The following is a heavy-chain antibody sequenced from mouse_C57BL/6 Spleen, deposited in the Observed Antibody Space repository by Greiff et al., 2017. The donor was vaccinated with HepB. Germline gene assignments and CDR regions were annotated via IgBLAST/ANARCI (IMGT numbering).Heavy chain of an antibody. D-gene: IGHD1-1*01. CDR3: ARKGNYGRVFDY. CDR2: IDPSDSYT. CDR1: GYTFTSYW. J-gene: IGHJ2*01. V-gene: IGHV1-59*01. Sequence: VQLQQPGAELVRPGTSVKLSCKASGYTFTSYWMHWVKQRPGQGLEWIGVIDPSDSYTNYNQKFKGKATLTVDTSSSTAYMQLSSLTSEDSAVYYCARKGNYGRVFDYWGQGTTLTVSS.